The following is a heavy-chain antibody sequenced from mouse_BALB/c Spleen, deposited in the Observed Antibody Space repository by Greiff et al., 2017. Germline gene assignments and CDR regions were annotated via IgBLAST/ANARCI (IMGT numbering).Heavy chain of an antibody. CDR1: GFTFNTNA. V-gene: IGHV10S3*01. J-gene: IGHJ3*01. D-gene: IGHD2-12*01. CDR2: IRSKSNNYAT. Sequence: GGGLVQPKGSLKLSCAASGFTFNTNAMNWVRQAPGKGLEWVARIRSKSNNYATYYADSVKDRFTISRDDSQSMLYLQMNNLKTEDTAMYYCVRQYDGTYWGQGTLVTVSA. CDR3: VRQYDGTY.